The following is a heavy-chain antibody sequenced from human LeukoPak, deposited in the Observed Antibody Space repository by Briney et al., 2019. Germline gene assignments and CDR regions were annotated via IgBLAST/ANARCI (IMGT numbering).Heavy chain of an antibody. J-gene: IGHJ4*02. CDR2: IYYSGST. V-gene: IGHV4-31*03. CDR3: ASSYSSGWYMGY. CDR1: GGSISSGGYY. Sequence: SETLSLTCTVSGGSISSGGYYWSWIRQHPGKGLEWIGYIYYSGSTYYNPSLKSRVTISVDTSKNQFSLKLSSVTAADTAVYYCASSYSSGWYMGYWGQGTLVTVSS. D-gene: IGHD6-19*01.